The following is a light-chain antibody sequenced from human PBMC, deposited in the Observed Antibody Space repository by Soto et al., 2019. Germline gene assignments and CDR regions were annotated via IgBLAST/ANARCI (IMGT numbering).Light chain of an antibody. CDR3: ATWDDSLYGMV. CDR1: SSNIGRNP. V-gene: IGLV1-44*01. CDR2: TNN. Sequence: QSVLPQPPSASGTPGQRVTISCSGGSSNIGRNPVNWYLQLPGTAPKLLIYTNNQRPSGVPDRVSASKSGTSASLTISGLQSEDEADYYCATWDDSLYGMVFGGGTKLTVL. J-gene: IGLJ2*01.